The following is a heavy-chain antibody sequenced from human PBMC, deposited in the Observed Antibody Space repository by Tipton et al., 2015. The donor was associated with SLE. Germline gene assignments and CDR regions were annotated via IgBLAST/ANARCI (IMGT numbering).Heavy chain of an antibody. V-gene: IGHV3-23*01. J-gene: IGHJ4*02. Sequence: SLRLSCAASGFTFTTYAMSWVRQAPGKGLEWVSAISGSGDSTYYADSVKGRFTISRDNSKNTLYLQMNSLRAEDTAVYYCAKDRVVVVAALFDYWGQGTLVTVSS. CDR1: GFTFTTYA. CDR3: AKDRVVVVAALFDY. D-gene: IGHD2-15*01. CDR2: ISGSGDST.